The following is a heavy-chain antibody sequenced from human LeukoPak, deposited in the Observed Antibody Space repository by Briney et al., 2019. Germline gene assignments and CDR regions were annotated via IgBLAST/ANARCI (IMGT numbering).Heavy chain of an antibody. CDR2: ISDTGTYI. CDR1: GFTFSSYT. CDR3: ARDRQPFGSGSLNWFGP. D-gene: IGHD3-10*01. V-gene: IGHV3-21*01. J-gene: IGHJ5*02. Sequence: PGGSLRLSCVASGFTFSSYTMNWVRQAPGKGLEWVSSISDTGTYIYYADSMKGRITVSGDNAKNSVYLQMNTLRAEDTAVYYCARDRQPFGSGSLNWFGPWGQGTLVTVSS.